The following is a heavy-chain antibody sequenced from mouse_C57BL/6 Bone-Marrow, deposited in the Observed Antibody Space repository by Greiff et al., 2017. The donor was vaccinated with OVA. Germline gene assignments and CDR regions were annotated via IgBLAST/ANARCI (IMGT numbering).Heavy chain of an antibody. CDR3: ARIPTVYFDY. CDR2: ISDGGSYT. CDR1: GFTFSSYA. V-gene: IGHV5-4*03. Sequence: EVKLMESGGGLVKPGGSLKLSCAASGFTFSSYAMAWVRQTPEKRLEWVATISDGGSYTYYPDNVKGRFTISRDNAKNNLYLHMSHLKSEDTAMYYCARIPTVYFDYWGQGTTLTVSS. J-gene: IGHJ2*01. D-gene: IGHD1-1*01.